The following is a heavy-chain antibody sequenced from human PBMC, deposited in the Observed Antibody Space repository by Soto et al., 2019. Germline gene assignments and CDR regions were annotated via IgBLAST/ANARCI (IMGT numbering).Heavy chain of an antibody. CDR1: GGSISSGGYF. D-gene: IGHD6-6*01. Sequence: QVQLQESGPGLVKPSQTLSLTCTVSGGSISSGGYFWSWIRQHPGKGLEWIGFIYYSGSTYYNPSLKSRVTISVDTSKNPFSPKLSSVTAADTAVYYCAREGAAPYYYSGMDVWGQVTTGTGSS. J-gene: IGHJ6*02. CDR3: AREGAAPYYYSGMDV. V-gene: IGHV4-31*03. CDR2: IYYSGST.